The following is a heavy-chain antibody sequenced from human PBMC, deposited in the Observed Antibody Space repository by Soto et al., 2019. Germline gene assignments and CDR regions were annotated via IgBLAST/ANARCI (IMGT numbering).Heavy chain of an antibody. D-gene: IGHD1-20*01. CDR3: ASSHAGAHITAAVH. J-gene: IGHJ4*02. CDR2: IYHSGST. V-gene: IGHV4-30-2*01. CDR1: GGSISSGGYS. Sequence: QLQLQESGSGLVKPSQTLSLTCAVSGGSISSGGYSWSWIRQPPGKGLEWIGYIYHSGSTYYNPFLRSRVTISVDRSKTQCSLKLSSVTAADTAVYYCASSHAGAHITAAVHWGQGTLVTVSS.